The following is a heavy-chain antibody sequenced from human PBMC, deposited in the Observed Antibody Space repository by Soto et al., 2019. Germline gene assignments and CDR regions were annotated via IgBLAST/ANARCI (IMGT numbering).Heavy chain of an antibody. D-gene: IGHD6-19*01. Sequence: QVQLVQSGAEVKKPGSSVKVSCKASGGTFSSYPISWVRQAPGQGLEWMGGISPIFGAGNYAQKFQGRVRITADESTSTAYMELSSLRSEDTAVYYCARGSVAGVSMIASFDYWGQGTLVTVSS. CDR1: GGTFSSYP. V-gene: IGHV1-69*12. CDR2: ISPIFGAG. J-gene: IGHJ4*02. CDR3: ARGSVAGVSMIASFDY.